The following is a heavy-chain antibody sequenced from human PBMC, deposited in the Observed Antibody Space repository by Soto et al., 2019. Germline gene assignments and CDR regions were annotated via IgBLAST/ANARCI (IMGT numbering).Heavy chain of an antibody. CDR1: GFTFSSYS. J-gene: IGHJ6*02. Sequence: GGSLRLSCAASGFTFSSYSMNWVRQAPGKGLKWVSFISSSSSYKYYADSVKGRFTISRDNDKNSLYLQMNSLRAENTAVYFCARIRANFDILTGYQEAYYYYGMDVWGQGTTVTVSS. V-gene: IGHV3-21*01. CDR2: ISSSSSYK. D-gene: IGHD3-9*01. CDR3: ARIRANFDILTGYQEAYYYYGMDV.